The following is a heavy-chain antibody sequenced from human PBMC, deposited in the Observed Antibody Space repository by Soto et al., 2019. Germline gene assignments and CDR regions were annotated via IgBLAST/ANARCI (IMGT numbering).Heavy chain of an antibody. Sequence: QVQLQESGPGLVKPSDTLSLTCSVSGGSSSGYCWSWIRQSAGKGLAWIARIYTSGSTTYNPSLGSRLTMSVDTSKKQRSLKLTSVTAADAAVYYCARAGHGGTYNDVFDIWGQGTLVTVS. CDR2: IYTSGST. V-gene: IGHV4-4*07. CDR1: GGSSSGYC. D-gene: IGHD2-15*01. CDR3: ARAGHGGTYNDVFDI. J-gene: IGHJ3*02.